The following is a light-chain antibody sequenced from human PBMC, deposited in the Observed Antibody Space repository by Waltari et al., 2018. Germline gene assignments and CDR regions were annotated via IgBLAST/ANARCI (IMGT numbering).Light chain of an antibody. J-gene: IGKJ4*01. V-gene: IGKV1-39*01. Sequence: DIQMTQSPSSLSASVGDRVTTTCRASQNIDNFLNWFQQKPGKAPKLLIYATSNLQTGVPSRFSGSGSGTDFALTISSLQPEDFATYYCQQSYSLFALTFGGGTKVEI. CDR1: QNIDNF. CDR3: QQSYSLFALT. CDR2: ATS.